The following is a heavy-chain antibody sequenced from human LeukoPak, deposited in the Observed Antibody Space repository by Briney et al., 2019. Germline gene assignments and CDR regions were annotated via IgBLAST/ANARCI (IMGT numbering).Heavy chain of an antibody. V-gene: IGHV3-7*01. CDR1: GFTFSSYW. CDR2: IKEDGSEK. CDR3: ARGRPTGALDD. J-gene: IGHJ4*02. D-gene: IGHD7-27*01. Sequence: GGSLRLSCAPSGFTFSSYWMTWVRQAPGKGLEWVANIKEDGSEKYYVDSVKGRFTISRDNAKNSLYLQMNSLRAEDTALYYCARGRPTGALDDWGQGTLLTVSS.